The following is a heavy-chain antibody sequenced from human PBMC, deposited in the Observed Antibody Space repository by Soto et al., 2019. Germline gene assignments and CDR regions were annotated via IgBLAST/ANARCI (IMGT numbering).Heavy chain of an antibody. Sequence: GGSLRLSCAASGFTFNSYGMHWVRQAPGKGLEWVAVISYDGSNKYYADSVKGRFTISRDNSKNTLYLQMNSLRAEDTAVYYCAKGSILEQLWLPHGMDVWGQGTTVTVSS. CDR3: AKGSILEQLWLPHGMDV. D-gene: IGHD5-18*01. J-gene: IGHJ6*02. V-gene: IGHV3-30*18. CDR1: GFTFNSYG. CDR2: ISYDGSNK.